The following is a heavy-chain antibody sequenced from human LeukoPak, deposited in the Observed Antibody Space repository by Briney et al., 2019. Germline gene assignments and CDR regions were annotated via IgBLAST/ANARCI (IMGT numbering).Heavy chain of an antibody. D-gene: IGHD3-10*01. CDR2: IYSSGNT. V-gene: IGHV3-53*01. CDR1: GFTVSSNY. Sequence: GGSLRLSCVVSGFTVSSNYMSWVRQAPGEGLEWVSVIYSSGNTYYTDSVKGRFTISRDDSRNTLYLQMNSLRAEDTAVYYCANPLGRYGYYGTLAGYFDYWGQGTLVTVSS. J-gene: IGHJ4*02. CDR3: ANPLGRYGYYGTLAGYFDY.